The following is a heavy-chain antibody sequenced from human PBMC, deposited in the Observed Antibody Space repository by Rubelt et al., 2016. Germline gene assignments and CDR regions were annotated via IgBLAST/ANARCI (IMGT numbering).Heavy chain of an antibody. J-gene: IGHJ6*02. D-gene: IGHD6-13*01. Sequence: QVQLQQWGAGLLKPSETLSLTCAVYGGSFSGYYWSWIRQPPGKGLEWIGEINHSGSTNYNPSLKSRVTISVAPSKNQFSLRLSSVTAADTAVYYCARGRRGSSSWLGRDYYGMDVWGRGTTVTVSS. CDR3: ARGRRGSSSWLGRDYYGMDV. CDR1: GGSFSGYY. CDR2: INHSGST. V-gene: IGHV4-34*01.